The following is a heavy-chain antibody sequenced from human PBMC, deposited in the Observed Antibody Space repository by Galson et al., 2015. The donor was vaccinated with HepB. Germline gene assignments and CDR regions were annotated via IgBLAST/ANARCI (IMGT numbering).Heavy chain of an antibody. CDR2: ISAYSGNT. CDR3: ARAHYVWGSYPNWFDP. Sequence: SVKVSCKASGYTFTSYGISWVRQAPGQGLEWMGWISAYSGNTNYAQKLQGRVTMTTDTSTSTAYMELRSLRSDDTAVYYCARAHYVWGSYPNWFDPWGQGTLVTVSS. V-gene: IGHV1-18*04. CDR1: GYTFTSYG. D-gene: IGHD3-16*02. J-gene: IGHJ5*02.